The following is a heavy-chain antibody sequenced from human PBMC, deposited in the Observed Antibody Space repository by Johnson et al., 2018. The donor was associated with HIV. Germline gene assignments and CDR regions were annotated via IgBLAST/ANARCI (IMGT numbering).Heavy chain of an antibody. J-gene: IGHJ3*02. CDR1: GFTVSSNY. CDR2: IYSGGST. D-gene: IGHD3-22*01. V-gene: IGHV3-66*01. Sequence: VQLVESGGGLVQPGGSLRLSCAASGFTVSSNYMSWVRQAPGKGLEWVSVIYSGGSTYYADSVKGRFTISRDNSKNTLYLQMNSLRAEDTALYYCARAVGYYDISACDIWGQGTMVTVSS. CDR3: ARAVGYYDISACDI.